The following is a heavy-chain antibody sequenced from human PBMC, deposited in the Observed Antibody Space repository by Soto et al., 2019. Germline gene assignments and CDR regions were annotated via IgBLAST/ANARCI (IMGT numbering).Heavy chain of an antibody. V-gene: IGHV3-48*03. Sequence: EVQLVESGGGLAQPGKSVRLSCAASGFTFSSYETNWVRQAPGKTLEWVSYISSAGDSSYYADSVKGRFTISRDNAKNSLYLQMNSLRVEDTAVYYCARVYCSTTTCHVQAFDSWGQGTLVTVSS. CDR3: ARVYCSTTTCHVQAFDS. J-gene: IGHJ4*02. D-gene: IGHD2-2*01. CDR1: GFTFSSYE. CDR2: ISSAGDSS.